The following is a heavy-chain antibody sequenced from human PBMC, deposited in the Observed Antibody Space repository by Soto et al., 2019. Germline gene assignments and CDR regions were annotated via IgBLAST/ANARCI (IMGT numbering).Heavy chain of an antibody. J-gene: IGHJ4*02. V-gene: IGHV5-51*01. CDR2: MYRGDSDT. CDR3: AQIPRDCNKYSCYYADH. D-gene: IGHD3-22*01. CDR1: GYDFNTNW. Sequence: PGESLKISCSGSGYDFNTNWFGWVRQLPGRGLEGVGMMYRGDSDTSPHPSLQGHVTLSSDVTVSTAFLQWRTLKTSVRGMYFCAQIPRDCNKYSCYYADHWGQGTSVTVSS.